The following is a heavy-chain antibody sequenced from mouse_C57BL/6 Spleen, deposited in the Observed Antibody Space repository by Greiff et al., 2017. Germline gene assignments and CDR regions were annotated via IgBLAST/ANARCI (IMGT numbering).Heavy chain of an antibody. CDR2: LYWDVDK. D-gene: IGHD1-1*01. CDR1: GFSLSTSGMG. J-gene: IGHJ4*01. CDR3: ARIYYSRWAMDY. Sequence: QVTLKVSGPGILQSSQTLSLTCSFSGFSLSTSGMGVSWIRQPSGKGLEWLAHLYWDVDKRYHPSLKSRLTISKDTSRNQAFLKSTSGDTAATATYFCARIYYSRWAMDYWGQGTSVTVSS. V-gene: IGHV8-12*01.